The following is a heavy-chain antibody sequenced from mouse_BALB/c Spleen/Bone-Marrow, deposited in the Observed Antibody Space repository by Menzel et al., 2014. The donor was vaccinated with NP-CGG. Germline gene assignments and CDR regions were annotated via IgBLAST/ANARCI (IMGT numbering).Heavy chain of an antibody. J-gene: IGHJ4*01. CDR2: INPSTGYT. V-gene: IGHV1-7*01. D-gene: IGHD1-1*01. CDR3: ARGDYYGKGGAMDY. Sequence: ESGAELAKPGASVKMSCKASGYTFTRYWIHWVKPGPGQGLEWIGYINPSTGYTEYNQKFKDKATLTADKSSSTAYMQLSSLTSEDSAVYYCARGDYYGKGGAMDYWGQGTSVTVSS. CDR1: GYTFTRYW.